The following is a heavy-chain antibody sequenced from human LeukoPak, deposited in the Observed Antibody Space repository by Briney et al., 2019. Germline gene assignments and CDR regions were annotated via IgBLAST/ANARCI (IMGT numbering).Heavy chain of an antibody. CDR1: GGSFSGYY. V-gene: IGHV4-34*01. CDR2: INHSGST. Sequence: PSETLSLTCAVYGGSFSGYYWSWIRQPPGKGLEWIGEINHSGSTNYNPSLKSRVTISVDTSKNQFSLKPSSVTAADTAVYYCARPSSGWYRYWGQGTLVTVSS. J-gene: IGHJ4*02. D-gene: IGHD6-19*01. CDR3: ARPSSGWYRY.